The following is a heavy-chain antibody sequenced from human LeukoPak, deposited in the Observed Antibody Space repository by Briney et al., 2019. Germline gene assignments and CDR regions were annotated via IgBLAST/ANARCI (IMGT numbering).Heavy chain of an antibody. CDR1: GYTFTSYG. CDR2: ISAYNGNT. D-gene: IGHD1-1*01. J-gene: IGHJ2*01. V-gene: IGHV1-18*01. Sequence: ASVKVSCKASGYTFTSYGISWVRQAPGQGLEWMGWISAYNGNTNYAQKLQGRVTMTTDTSTSTAYMELRSLRSDDTAVYYCAREFATGTPSVWYFDLWAVAPWSLSPQ. CDR3: AREFATGTPSVWYFDL.